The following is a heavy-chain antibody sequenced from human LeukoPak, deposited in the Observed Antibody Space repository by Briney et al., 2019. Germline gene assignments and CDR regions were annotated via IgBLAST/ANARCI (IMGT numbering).Heavy chain of an antibody. V-gene: IGHV5-51*01. J-gene: IGHJ4*02. CDR2: IYPGDSDT. CDR1: GYTFTSCW. D-gene: IGHD1-1*01. Sequence: GESLKISCKASGYTFTSCWISWVRQMPGKGLEWMGIIYPGDSDTRYRPSFQGQVTISVDKSISTAYLQWSSLKASDTAMYYCARQDGNSKYYFDYWGQGTLVTVSS. CDR3: ARQDGNSKYYFDY.